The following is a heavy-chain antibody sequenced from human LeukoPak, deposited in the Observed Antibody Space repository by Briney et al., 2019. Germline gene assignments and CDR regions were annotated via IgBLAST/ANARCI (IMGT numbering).Heavy chain of an antibody. CDR2: IYYSGST. V-gene: IGHV4-59*01. CDR3: AREDTAMVVFDY. J-gene: IGHJ4*02. Sequence: SETLSLTCTVSGGSISSYYWSWIRQPPGQGLEWIGYIYYSGSTNYNPSLKSRVTISVNTSKNQFSLKLSSVTAADTAVYYCAREDTAMVVFDYWGQGTLVTVSS. CDR1: GGSISSYY. D-gene: IGHD5-18*01.